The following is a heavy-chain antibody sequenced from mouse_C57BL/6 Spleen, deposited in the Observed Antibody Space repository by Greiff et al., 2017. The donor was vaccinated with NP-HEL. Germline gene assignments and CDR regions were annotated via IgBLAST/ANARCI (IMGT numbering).Heavy chain of an antibody. CDR2: INPSSGYT. J-gene: IGHJ3*01. V-gene: IGHV1-4*01. Sequence: QVQLQQSGAELARPGASVKMSCKASGYTFTSYTMHWVKQRPGQGLEWIGYINPSSGYTKYNQKFKDKATLTADKSSGTAYMQLSSLTSEDSAVYYCARGGYSNPFAYWGQGTLVTVSA. D-gene: IGHD2-5*01. CDR3: ARGGYSNPFAY. CDR1: GYTFTSYT.